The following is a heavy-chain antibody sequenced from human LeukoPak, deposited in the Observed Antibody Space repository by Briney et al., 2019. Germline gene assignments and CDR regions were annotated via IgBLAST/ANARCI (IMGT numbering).Heavy chain of an antibody. D-gene: IGHD6-6*01. CDR2: ISSSCSTI. Sequence: GGSLRLSCAASGFTFSSYEMNWVRQAAGKELEWVACISSSCSTIYYADSVHGRFTTVRDNVKNSMDQQMNSLRAEVTAVYYCARDLYSSSYRDYWGQGTLVTVSS. CDR1: GFTFSSYE. J-gene: IGHJ4*02. V-gene: IGHV3-48*03. CDR3: ARDLYSSSYRDY.